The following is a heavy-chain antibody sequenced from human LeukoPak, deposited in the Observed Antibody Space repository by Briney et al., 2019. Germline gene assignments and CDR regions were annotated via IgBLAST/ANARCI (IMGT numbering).Heavy chain of an antibody. CDR1: GGSISSSSYY. Sequence: KPSETLSLTCTVSGGSISSSSYYWGWIRQPPGKGLEWIGSIYYSGSTYYNPSLKSRVTISVDTSKNQFSLKLSSVTAADTAVYYCARHARPYYYDSMDVWGQGTTVTVSS. CDR2: IYYSGST. CDR3: ARHARPYYYDSMDV. V-gene: IGHV4-39*01. J-gene: IGHJ6*02. D-gene: IGHD3-22*01.